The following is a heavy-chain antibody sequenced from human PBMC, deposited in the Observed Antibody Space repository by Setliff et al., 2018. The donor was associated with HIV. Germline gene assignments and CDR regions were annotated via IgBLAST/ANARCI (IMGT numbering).Heavy chain of an antibody. Sequence: LSLTCTVSGPSINIHYWSWVRQAPGKGLEWVGLIRTQPYGVTTEYAASVKGRFTISRDDSLGIAYLQLNSLKSEDTAIYYCTRTPGAWQNYFDYWGQGTPVTVSS. V-gene: IGHV3-49*04. CDR2: IRTQPYGVTT. D-gene: IGHD2-15*01. CDR1: GPSINIHY. CDR3: TRTPGAWQNYFDY. J-gene: IGHJ4*02.